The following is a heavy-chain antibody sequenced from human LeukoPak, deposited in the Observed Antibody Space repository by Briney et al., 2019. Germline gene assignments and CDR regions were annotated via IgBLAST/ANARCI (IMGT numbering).Heavy chain of an antibody. D-gene: IGHD6-13*01. CDR3: AKVPPSITAAGNWLGP. CDR2: INPNTGGT. Sequence: GASVKVSCKASGYTFTGYYIHWVRQAPRQGLEWMGRINPNTGGTDYAQKFQGRVTMTRDTSITTAYMELSRLTSDDTAIYYCAKVPPSITAAGNWLGPWGQGALVTVSS. CDR1: GYTFTGYY. V-gene: IGHV1-2*06. J-gene: IGHJ5*02.